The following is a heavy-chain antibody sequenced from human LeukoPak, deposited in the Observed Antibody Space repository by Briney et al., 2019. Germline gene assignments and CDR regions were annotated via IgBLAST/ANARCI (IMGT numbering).Heavy chain of an antibody. J-gene: IGHJ5*02. V-gene: IGHV4-34*01. CDR3: AGGGKGNWFDP. CDR2: INHSGST. CDR1: GGSFSGYY. Sequence: SETLSLTCAVYGGSFSGYYWSWIRQPPGKGLEWIGEINHSGSTNYKPSLKSRVTISVDTSKNQFSLKLSSVTAADTAVYYCAGGGKGNWFDPWGQGTLVTVSS. D-gene: IGHD1-26*01.